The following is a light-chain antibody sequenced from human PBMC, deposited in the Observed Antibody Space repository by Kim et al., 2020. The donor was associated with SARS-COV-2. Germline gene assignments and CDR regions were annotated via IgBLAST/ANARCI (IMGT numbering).Light chain of an antibody. V-gene: IGLV2-8*01. Sequence: QSVLTQPPSASGSPGQSVTISCTGTSSDVGGYNYVSWYQQHPGKAPKLMINEVSKRPSGVPDRFSGSKSGNTASLTVSGLQAEDEADYYCSSYAGSNSYVFGTGTKVTVL. CDR3: SSYAGSNSYV. J-gene: IGLJ1*01. CDR1: SSDVGGYNY. CDR2: EVS.